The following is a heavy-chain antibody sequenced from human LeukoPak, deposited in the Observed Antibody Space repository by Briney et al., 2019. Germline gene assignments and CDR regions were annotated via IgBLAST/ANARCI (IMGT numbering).Heavy chain of an antibody. Sequence: PGGSLRLSCAASGFTFSSYAMHWVRQAPGKGLEWVAVISYDGSNKYYADSVKGRFTISRDNSKNTLYLQMNSLRAEDTAVYYCARQIYCGGDCYDYFDYWGQGTLVTVSS. D-gene: IGHD2-21*02. CDR2: ISYDGSNK. V-gene: IGHV3-30*04. CDR3: ARQIYCGGDCYDYFDY. CDR1: GFTFSSYA. J-gene: IGHJ4*02.